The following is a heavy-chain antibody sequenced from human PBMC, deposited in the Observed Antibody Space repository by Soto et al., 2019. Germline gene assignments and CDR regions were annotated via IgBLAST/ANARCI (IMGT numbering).Heavy chain of an antibody. D-gene: IGHD3-10*01. Sequence: GGSLRLSCAASGFTFTSYGMHWVRQAPGKGLKWVAVISYEGINKYYADSVKGRFTISRDNAKSTLYLQMNSLRAEDTAVYYCAKTYGSGSYPYYAMDVWGQGTTVTVSS. CDR3: AKTYGSGSYPYYAMDV. CDR1: GFTFTSYG. CDR2: ISYEGINK. J-gene: IGHJ6*02. V-gene: IGHV3-30*18.